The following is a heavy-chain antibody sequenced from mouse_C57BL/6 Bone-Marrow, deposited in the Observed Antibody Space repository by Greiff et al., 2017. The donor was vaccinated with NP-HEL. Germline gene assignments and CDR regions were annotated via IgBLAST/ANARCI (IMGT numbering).Heavy chain of an antibody. CDR1: GYTFTTYW. Sequence: QVQLQQSGAELVKPGASVKLSCKASGYTFTTYWMQWVKQRPGQGLEWIGEIDPSDSYTNYNQKFKGKATLTVDKSSSTANMQLSSLTSEDSAVYYCARKAYYGRSYEFAYWGQGTLVTVSA. J-gene: IGHJ3*01. V-gene: IGHV1-50*01. D-gene: IGHD1-1*01. CDR3: ARKAYYGRSYEFAY. CDR2: IDPSDSYT.